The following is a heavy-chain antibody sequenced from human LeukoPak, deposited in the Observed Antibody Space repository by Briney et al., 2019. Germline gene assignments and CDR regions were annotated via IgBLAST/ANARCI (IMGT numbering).Heavy chain of an antibody. D-gene: IGHD6-19*01. J-gene: IGHJ4*02. CDR3: TRGSGPLYFDF. CDR2: MSHDGGTT. CDR1: GFILRSYA. V-gene: IGHV3-64*02. Sequence: HTGGSLRLSCAASGFILRSYAIHWVRQAPGKGLEYVSAMSHDGGTTYYADSVKGRFTVSRHNSRNMVYLQMGGLRAEDMAVYCCTRGSGPLYFDFWGQGTQVTVSS.